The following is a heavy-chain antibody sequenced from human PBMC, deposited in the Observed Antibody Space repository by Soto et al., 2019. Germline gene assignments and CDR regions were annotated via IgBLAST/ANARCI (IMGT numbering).Heavy chain of an antibody. CDR3: AKDLLGVGHGYDAFDI. V-gene: IGHV3-23*01. CDR1: GFTFSSYA. J-gene: IGHJ3*02. Sequence: VQLLESGGGLVQPGGSLRLSCAASGFTFSSYAMSWVRQAPGKGLEWVSAISGSGGSTYYADSVKGRFTISRDNSKNTLYLQMSRLRAEDKGVYYCAKDLLGVGHGYDAFDIWGQGTMVTVSS. D-gene: IGHD5-18*01. CDR2: ISGSGGST.